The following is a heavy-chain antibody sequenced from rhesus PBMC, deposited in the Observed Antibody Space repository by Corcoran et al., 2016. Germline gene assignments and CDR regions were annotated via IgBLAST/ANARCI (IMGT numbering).Heavy chain of an antibody. CDR3: ARRRELRGFDY. J-gene: IGHJ4*01. CDR2: INGNSGST. CDR1: GGSFSSYW. V-gene: IGHV4-80*01. D-gene: IGHD1-44*01. Sequence: QVQLQESGPGLVKPSETLSLTCAVSGGSFSSYWWSWIRQPPGQGLQWIGEINGNSGSTNYTPSLKSRVTISKDASKHQFSLKLSSVTAADTAVYYCARRRELRGFDYWGQGVLVTVSS.